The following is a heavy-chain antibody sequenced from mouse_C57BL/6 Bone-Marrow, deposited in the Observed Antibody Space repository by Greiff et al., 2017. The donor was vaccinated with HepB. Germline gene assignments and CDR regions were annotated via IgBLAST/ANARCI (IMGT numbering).Heavy chain of an antibody. Sequence: QVQLQQSGAELARPGASVKMSCKASGYTFTSYTMHWVKQRPGQGLEWIGYINPSSGYTKYNQKFKDKATLTADKSSSTAYMQLSSLTSEDSADYDCARWDSSGYVWYFDVWGTGTTVTVSS. CDR1: GYTFTSYT. D-gene: IGHD3-2*02. V-gene: IGHV1-4*01. CDR2: INPSSGYT. CDR3: ARWDSSGYVWYFDV. J-gene: IGHJ1*03.